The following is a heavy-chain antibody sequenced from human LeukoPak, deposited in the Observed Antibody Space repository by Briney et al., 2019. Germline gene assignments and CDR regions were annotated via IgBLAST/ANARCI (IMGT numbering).Heavy chain of an antibody. CDR3: AREPSSGNSLP. CDR1: GGSISSYY. CDR2: IYYSGST. J-gene: IGHJ5*02. Sequence: PSETLSLTCTVSGGSISSYYWSWIRQPPGKGLEWIGYIYYSGSTYYNPSLKSRVTISVDTSKNQFSLKLSSVTAADTAVYYCAREPSSGNSLPWGQGTLVTVSS. D-gene: IGHD3-10*01. V-gene: IGHV4-59*12.